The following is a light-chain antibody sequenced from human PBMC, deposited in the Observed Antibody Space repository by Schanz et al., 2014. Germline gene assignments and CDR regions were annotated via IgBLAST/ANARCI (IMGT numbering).Light chain of an antibody. CDR1: SSDVGGYEY. Sequence: QSVLSQPRSVSGSPGQSVTISCTGTSSDVGGYEYVSWYQQHPGKVPKLMMYDVSKRPSGVPDRFSGSKSGNTASLTISGLQAEDEADYYCCSYAGSYSFEIGGGTKLTVL. J-gene: IGLJ2*01. CDR3: CSYAGSYSFE. V-gene: IGLV2-11*01. CDR2: DVS.